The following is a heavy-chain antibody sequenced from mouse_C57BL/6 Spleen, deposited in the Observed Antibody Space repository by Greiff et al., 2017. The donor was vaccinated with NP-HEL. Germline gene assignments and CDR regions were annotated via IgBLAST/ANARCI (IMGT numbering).Heavy chain of an antibody. CDR2: INPNNGGT. J-gene: IGHJ2*01. Sequence: VQLQQSGPELVKPGASVKMSCKASGYTFTDYNMHWVKQSHGKSLEWIGYINPNNGGTSYNQKFKGKATLTVNKSSSTAYMELRSLTSEDSAVYYCARGIYYYGSSYLYYFDYWGQGTTLTVSS. D-gene: IGHD1-1*01. V-gene: IGHV1-22*01. CDR3: ARGIYYYGSSYLYYFDY. CDR1: GYTFTDYN.